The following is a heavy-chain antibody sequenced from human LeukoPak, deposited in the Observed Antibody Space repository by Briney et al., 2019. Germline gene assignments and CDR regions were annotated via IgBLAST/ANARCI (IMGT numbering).Heavy chain of an antibody. CDR1: GGSFSGYY. D-gene: IGHD6-13*01. Sequence: KPSETLSLTCAVYGGSFSGYYWSWIRQPPGKGLEWIGEINHSGSTNYNPSLKSRVTISVDTSKNQFSLKLSSVTAADTAVYYCALVIAAAGTFDYGGQGTLVTVSS. V-gene: IGHV4-34*01. CDR3: ALVIAAAGTFDY. CDR2: INHSGST. J-gene: IGHJ4*02.